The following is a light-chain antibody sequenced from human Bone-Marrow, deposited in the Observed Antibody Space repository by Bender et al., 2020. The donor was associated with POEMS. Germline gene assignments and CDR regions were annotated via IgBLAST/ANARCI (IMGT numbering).Light chain of an antibody. CDR3: ASWDDSLSSVV. V-gene: IGLV1-47*01. CDR1: SSNIGSNP. Sequence: QSMLTQPPSASGTPGQRVTISCSGSSSNIGSNPVYWYQQLPGTAPQVLIYKNDRRPSGVPDRFSGSKSGTSASLAISGLRSEDEADYYCASWDDSLSSVVFGGGTKLTVV. CDR2: KND. J-gene: IGLJ2*01.